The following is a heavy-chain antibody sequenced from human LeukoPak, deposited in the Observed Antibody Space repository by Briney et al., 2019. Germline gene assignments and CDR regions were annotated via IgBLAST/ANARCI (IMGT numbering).Heavy chain of an antibody. V-gene: IGHV4-59*01. J-gene: IGHJ4*02. CDR2: IYYSGST. CDR3: ASDYGSGSFRFDY. Sequence: PSETLSLTCTVSGGSIRSYYWGWIRQPPGKGLEWIGYIYYSGSTNYNPSLKSRVSISVDTSRNQFSLKLRSVTAADTAVYYCASDYGSGSFRFDYWGQGTLVNVSS. CDR1: GGSIRSYY. D-gene: IGHD3-10*01.